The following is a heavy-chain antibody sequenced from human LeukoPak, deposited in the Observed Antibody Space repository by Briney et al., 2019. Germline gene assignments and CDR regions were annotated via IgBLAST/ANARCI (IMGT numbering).Heavy chain of an antibody. CDR2: ISYDGSNK. V-gene: IGHV3-30*18. CDR3: AKDQGSWFTEYFQH. J-gene: IGHJ1*01. D-gene: IGHD6-13*01. CDR1: GFTFSSYG. Sequence: PGRSLRLSCAASGFTFSSYGMHWVRQAPGKGLEWVAVISYDGSNKYYADSVKGRFTISRDNSKNTLYLQMNSLRAEDTAVYYCAKDQGSWFTEYFQHWGQGTLVTVSS.